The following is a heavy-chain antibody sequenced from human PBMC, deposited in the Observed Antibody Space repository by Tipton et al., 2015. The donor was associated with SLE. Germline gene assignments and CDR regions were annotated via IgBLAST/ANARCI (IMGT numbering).Heavy chain of an antibody. Sequence: TLSLTCTVSGGSISSSSYYWGWIRQPPGKGLEWIGSISYLRSTNYNPSLKSRVTISVDTSKNQFSLKLSSVTAADTAVYYCARYYYDSSGYYYPPYYYYYYMDVWGKGTTVTVSS. CDR3: ARYYYDSSGYYYPPYYYYYYMDV. CDR1: GGSISSSSYY. J-gene: IGHJ6*03. D-gene: IGHD3-22*01. V-gene: IGHV4-39*07. CDR2: ISYLRST.